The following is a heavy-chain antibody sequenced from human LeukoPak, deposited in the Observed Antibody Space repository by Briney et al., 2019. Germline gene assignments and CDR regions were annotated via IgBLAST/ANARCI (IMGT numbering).Heavy chain of an antibody. J-gene: IGHJ4*02. Sequence: GGSLRLSCAASGFTFTSYAMSLVRQAPGKGLEWVSGVSGSGGTTYYADSVKGRFTISRDRSKSTLYLQMNSLRAEDTAVYYCAKEGTYDSGGCYGFDHWGQGTQVTVSS. CDR2: VSGSGGTT. CDR1: GFTFTSYA. V-gene: IGHV3-23*01. D-gene: IGHD3-22*01. CDR3: AKEGTYDSGGCYGFDH.